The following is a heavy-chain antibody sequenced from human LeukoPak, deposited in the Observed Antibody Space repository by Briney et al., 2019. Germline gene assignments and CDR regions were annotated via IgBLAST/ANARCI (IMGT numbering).Heavy chain of an antibody. CDR1: GGSISSYY. V-gene: IGHV4-59*08. J-gene: IGHJ4*02. Sequence: SETLSLTCTVSGGSISSYYWSWIRQPPGKGLEWIGYIYYSGSTNYNPSLKSRVTISVDTSKNQFSLKLSSVTAADTAMYYCASLYGSGFSFDYWSQGTLVTVSS. CDR3: ASLYGSGFSFDY. D-gene: IGHD3-10*01. CDR2: IYYSGST.